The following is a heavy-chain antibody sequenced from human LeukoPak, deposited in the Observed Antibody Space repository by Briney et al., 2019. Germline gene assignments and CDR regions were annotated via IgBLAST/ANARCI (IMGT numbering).Heavy chain of an antibody. CDR2: IYYSGST. CDR3: ARVTPPSYDSSGYYLDY. V-gene: IGHV4-31*03. CDR1: GGSISSGGYY. Sequence: PSETLSLTCTVSGGSISSGGYYWSWIRQHPGTGLEWIGYIYYSGSTYYNPSLKSRVTISVDTSKNQFSLKLSSVTAADTAVYYCARVTPPSYDSSGYYLDYWGQGTLVTVSS. J-gene: IGHJ4*02. D-gene: IGHD3-22*01.